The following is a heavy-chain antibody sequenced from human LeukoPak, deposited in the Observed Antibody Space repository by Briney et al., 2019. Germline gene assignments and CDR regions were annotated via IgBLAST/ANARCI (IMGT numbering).Heavy chain of an antibody. CDR1: GFTFSSQS. V-gene: IGHV4-59*11. J-gene: IGHJ4*02. CDR2: NGNA. CDR3: ATYYVGVGGRGH. D-gene: IGHD2-21*01. Sequence: LRLSCAAPGFTFSSQSMNWVRQAPGQGLEWIGHNGNATYNPSLQSRVTISIDTSKNHFTLSLNSVTAADTAVYYCATYYVGVGGRGHWGPGTLVTVSS.